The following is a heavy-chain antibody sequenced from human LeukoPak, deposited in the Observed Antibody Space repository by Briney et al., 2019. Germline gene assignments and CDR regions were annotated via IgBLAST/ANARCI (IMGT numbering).Heavy chain of an antibody. CDR3: ARIPLGYSGAYYFDY. Sequence: SETLSLTCTVSRGSISGSIRSYYWSWLRQPPGKGLEWIGYISSSGSVNDNPSLRSRVTISVDTSKNQFFLNLSSVSAADTAVYYCARIPLGYSGAYYFDYWGQGTLVTVPS. CDR2: ISSSGSV. V-gene: IGHV4-4*09. J-gene: IGHJ4*02. D-gene: IGHD5-12*01. CDR1: RGSISGSIRSYY.